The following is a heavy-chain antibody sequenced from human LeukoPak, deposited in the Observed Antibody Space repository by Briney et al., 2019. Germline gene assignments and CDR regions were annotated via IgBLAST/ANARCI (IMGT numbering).Heavy chain of an antibody. D-gene: IGHD3-3*01. CDR3: ARVTIFGVVIFDY. CDR2: IWFDGSDK. Sequence: PGRSLRLSCAASGFSFISYGMHWVRQAPGKGLEWVAFIWFDGSDKYYADSVKGRFTISRDNSKNTLYLQMNSLRAEDTAVYYCARVTIFGVVIFDYWGQGTLVTVSS. J-gene: IGHJ4*02. CDR1: GFSFISYG. V-gene: IGHV3-33*01.